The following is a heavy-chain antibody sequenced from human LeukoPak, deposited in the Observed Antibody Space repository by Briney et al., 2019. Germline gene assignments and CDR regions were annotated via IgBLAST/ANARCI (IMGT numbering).Heavy chain of an antibody. J-gene: IGHJ4*02. D-gene: IGHD6-13*01. CDR1: GFTFSSYW. Sequence: GGSLRLSCAASGFTFSSYWMSWVRQAPGKGLEWVANIKRDGSEKYYVDSVKGRFTISRDNAKNSLYLQMNSLRAEDTAVYYCVRSSWYWDFDYWGQGTLVTVSS. CDR3: VRSSWYWDFDY. V-gene: IGHV3-7*03. CDR2: IKRDGSEK.